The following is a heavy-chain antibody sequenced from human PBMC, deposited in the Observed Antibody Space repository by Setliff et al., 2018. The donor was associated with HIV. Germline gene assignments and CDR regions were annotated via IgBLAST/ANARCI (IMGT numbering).Heavy chain of an antibody. V-gene: IGHV4-39*01. Sequence: SETLSLTCTVSGGSISTSTFYWNWIRQPPGKALEWLGIVYDTGSTNYNPSLKSRVAMSVDTSRNQFSLKLTSVTAADTAVYYCARRPIKGYGPFDYWGHGTLVTVSS. CDR2: VYDTGST. CDR1: GGSISTSTFY. J-gene: IGHJ4*01. CDR3: ARRPIKGYGPFDY. D-gene: IGHD2-15*01.